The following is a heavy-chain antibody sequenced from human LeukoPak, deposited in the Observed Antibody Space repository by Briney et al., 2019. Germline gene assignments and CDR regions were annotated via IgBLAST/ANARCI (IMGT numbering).Heavy chain of an antibody. CDR3: ARGSGYELFVDY. CDR1: GGSISSGSYY. J-gene: IGHJ4*02. CDR2: IYTSGST. D-gene: IGHD5-12*01. Sequence: TLSLTCTVSGGSISSGSYYWSWIWQPAGKGLEWIGRIYTSGSTNYNPSLKSRVTISVDTSKNQFSLKLSSVTAADTAVYYCARGSGYELFVDYWGQGTLVTVSS. V-gene: IGHV4-61*02.